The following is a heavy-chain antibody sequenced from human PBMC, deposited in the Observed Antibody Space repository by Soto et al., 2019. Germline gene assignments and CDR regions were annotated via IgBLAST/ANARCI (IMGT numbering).Heavy chain of an antibody. J-gene: IGHJ4*02. CDR3: ARDSGFGEFYTY. CDR1: AFTFSIYA. V-gene: IGHV3-48*03. Sequence: WGSLGLSCAASAFTFSIYAINWVRQAPGKGLEWVSYISGSGRTMYYADSVKGRFTISRDNARNSVYLQMNSLRAEDTAVYYCARDSGFGEFYTYWGQGTLVTVSS. D-gene: IGHD3-10*01. CDR2: ISGSGRTM.